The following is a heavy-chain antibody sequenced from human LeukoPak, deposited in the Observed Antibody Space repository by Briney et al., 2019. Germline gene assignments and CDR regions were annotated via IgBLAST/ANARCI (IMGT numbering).Heavy chain of an antibody. D-gene: IGHD3-22*01. CDR3: AKDVTMIGAFDI. V-gene: IGHV3-30*18. Sequence: PGRSLRLSCAASGFTFSSYGMHWVRQAPGKGLEWVAVISYDGSNKYYADSVKGRFTISRDNSKNTLYLQMDSLRAEDTAVYYCAKDVTMIGAFDIWGQGTMVTVSS. J-gene: IGHJ3*02. CDR2: ISYDGSNK. CDR1: GFTFSSYG.